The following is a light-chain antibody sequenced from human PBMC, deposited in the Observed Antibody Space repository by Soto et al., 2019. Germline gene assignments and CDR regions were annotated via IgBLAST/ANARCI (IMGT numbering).Light chain of an antibody. CDR2: GAS. CDR1: QSVSSGY. CDR3: QHYAMSPPFT. J-gene: IGKJ3*01. V-gene: IGKV3-20*01. Sequence: EIVLTQSPGTLSLCPGERASLSCRASQSVSSGYLAWYQQKPGQAPRLLIYGASSRAIGIPDRFSGSGSGTDFTLTISRLEPEDFAVYYCQHYAMSPPFTFGPGTKVDT.